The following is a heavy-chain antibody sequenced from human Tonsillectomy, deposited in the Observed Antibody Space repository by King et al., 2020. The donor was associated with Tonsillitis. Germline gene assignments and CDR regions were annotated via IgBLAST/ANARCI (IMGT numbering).Heavy chain of an antibody. V-gene: IGHV3-48*02. CDR1: GFTFSTYS. Sequence: VQLVESGGGLVQPGGSLRLSCAASGFTFSTYSMNWVRQAPGKGLEWVSYISTSSSTIYYADSVKGRFTISRDNAKNSLYLQMNSLRDEDTAVYYWAREGVDYYDSSGYYNWFDPWGQGTLVTVSS. CDR2: ISTSSSTI. J-gene: IGHJ5*02. CDR3: AREGVDYYDSSGYYNWFDP. D-gene: IGHD3-22*01.